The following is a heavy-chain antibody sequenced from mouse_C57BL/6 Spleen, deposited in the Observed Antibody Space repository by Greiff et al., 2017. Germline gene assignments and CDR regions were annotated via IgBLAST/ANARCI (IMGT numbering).Heavy chain of an antibody. Sequence: DVKLVESGPGLVKPSQSLSLTCSVTGYSITSGYYWNWIRQFPGNKLEWMGYISYDGSNNYNPSLKNRISITRDTSKNQFFLKLNSVTTEDTATYYCARDPGFYAMDYWGQGTSVTVSS. J-gene: IGHJ4*01. V-gene: IGHV3-6*01. CDR3: ARDPGFYAMDY. CDR2: ISYDGSN. CDR1: GYSITSGYY.